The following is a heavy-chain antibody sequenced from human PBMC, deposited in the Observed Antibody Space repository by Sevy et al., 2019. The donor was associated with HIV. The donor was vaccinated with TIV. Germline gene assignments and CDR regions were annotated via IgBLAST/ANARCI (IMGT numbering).Heavy chain of an antibody. CDR1: GFTFSSYA. Sequence: GGSLRLSCAASGFTFSSYAMSWVRQAPGKGLEWVSAISVSGGSTYYADSVKGRFTISRDNSKNTLYLQMNSLRAEDTAVYYCAKDFEVGATFYYFDYWGQGTLVTVSS. D-gene: IGHD1-26*01. CDR3: AKDFEVGATFYYFDY. CDR2: ISVSGGST. J-gene: IGHJ4*02. V-gene: IGHV3-23*01.